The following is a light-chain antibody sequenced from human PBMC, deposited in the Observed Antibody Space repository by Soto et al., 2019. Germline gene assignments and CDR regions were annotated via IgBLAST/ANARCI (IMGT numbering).Light chain of an antibody. CDR3: NSYAGSNNFL. J-gene: IGLJ1*01. V-gene: IGLV2-8*01. Sequence: QSVLTQPPSAYGSPGQSVTISCTGTSSDVGGYNYVSWYQQHPGKAPKLMIYEVSKRPSGVPDRFSGSKSGNTASLTVSGLQAEDEADYYCNSYAGSNNFLFGTGTKVTVL. CDR2: EVS. CDR1: SSDVGGYNY.